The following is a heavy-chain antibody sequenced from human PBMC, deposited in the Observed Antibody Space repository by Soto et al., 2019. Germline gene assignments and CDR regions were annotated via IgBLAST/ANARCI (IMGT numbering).Heavy chain of an antibody. J-gene: IGHJ4*02. CDR2: IYWDDDK. V-gene: IGHV2-5*02. CDR3: AHTLVAGLGYYFDY. Sequence: KESGPTLVKPPQTLTLTCTFSGFSLSTTRVGVGWIRQPPGKALEWLALIYWDDDKRSSPVLKSRLTITKDTSKNQVVLTMTNMDPMDTATYFCAHTLVAGLGYYFDYWGQGTLVTVSS. D-gene: IGHD6-19*01. CDR1: GFSLSTTRVG.